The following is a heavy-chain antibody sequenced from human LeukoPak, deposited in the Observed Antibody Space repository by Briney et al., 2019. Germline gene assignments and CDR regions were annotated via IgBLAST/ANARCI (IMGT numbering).Heavy chain of an antibody. J-gene: IGHJ6*02. V-gene: IGHV1-8*01. D-gene: IGHD3-3*01. CDR1: GYTFTSYD. CDR2: MNPNNGNT. Sequence: ASVKVSCKASGYTFTSYDINWVRQATGQGLEWMGWMNPNNGNTGYAQKFQGRVTMTRNTSISTAYMELSSLRSEDTAVYYCVRGGYDFWSGYYYYYYYGMDVWGQGTTVTVSS. CDR3: VRGGYDFWSGYYYYYYYGMDV.